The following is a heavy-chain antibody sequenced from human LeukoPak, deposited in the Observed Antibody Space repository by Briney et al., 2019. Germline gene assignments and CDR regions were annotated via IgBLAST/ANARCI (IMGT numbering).Heavy chain of an antibody. CDR1: GYTFSGYY. V-gene: IGHV1-2*02. CDR2: INPNSGGT. D-gene: IGHD3-22*01. CDR3: ARTYDSSGYWYF. J-gene: IGHJ4*02. Sequence: ASVTVSCKASGYTFSGYYMHWVRQAPGQGLEWMGWINPNSGGTNYAQNFQGRFTITSDTSISTAYMHLSRLRSDDTAVYYCARTYDSSGYWYFWCQGPLVLVSS.